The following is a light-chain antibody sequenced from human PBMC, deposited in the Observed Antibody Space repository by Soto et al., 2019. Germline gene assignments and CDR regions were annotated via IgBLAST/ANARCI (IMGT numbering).Light chain of an antibody. CDR2: GAS. CDR3: QQYSSPLRQYT. Sequence: EIVLTQSPGTLSLSPGERATLSCRASQSVISSHLAWYQQKPGQPPRLLIYGASSRATGIPDRFSGSGSGTAFTLTINRLEPEDFAVYYCQQYSSPLRQYTFGQGTKLEIK. V-gene: IGKV3-20*01. CDR1: QSVISSH. J-gene: IGKJ2*01.